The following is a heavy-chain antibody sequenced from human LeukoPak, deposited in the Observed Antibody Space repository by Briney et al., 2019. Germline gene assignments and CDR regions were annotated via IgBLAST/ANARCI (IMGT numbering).Heavy chain of an antibody. V-gene: IGHV1-46*01. CDR2: INPSGGDT. CDR3: ARDAAAAGTGLGRFDP. Sequence: ASVKVSCKASGFTFSSYYMHWVRQAPGQGLEWMGLINPSGGDTSYAQKFQGRVTMTRDTSTSTVYMELRSLRSEDTAMYYCARDAAAAGTGLGRFDPWGQGTLVTVSS. D-gene: IGHD6-13*01. CDR1: GFTFSSYY. J-gene: IGHJ5*02.